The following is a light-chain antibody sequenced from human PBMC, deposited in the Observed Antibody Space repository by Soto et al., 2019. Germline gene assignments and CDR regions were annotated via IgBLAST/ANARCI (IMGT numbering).Light chain of an antibody. CDR1: ETVSTN. V-gene: IGKV3-15*01. CDR3: QQYSNRPPAIT. Sequence: EIVLTHSPATLSVSPWEIATLSCRATETVSTNLAWFQRKAGPPPRLLIYGSSTRATGVPDRFSGSGSGTEFALIISSLQSEDVAVYYWQQYSNRPPAITFGQGTRLEIK. CDR2: GSS. J-gene: IGKJ5*01.